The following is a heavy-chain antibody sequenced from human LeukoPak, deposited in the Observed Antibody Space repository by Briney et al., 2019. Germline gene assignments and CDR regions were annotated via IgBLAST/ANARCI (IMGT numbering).Heavy chain of an antibody. D-gene: IGHD1-26*01. V-gene: IGHV3-23*01. CDR3: TTDPGEWELLFDY. CDR2: ISGSGGST. Sequence: GGSLRLSCAASGFTFSSYAMSWVRQAPGKGLEWVSAISGSGGSTYYADSVKGRFTISRDDSKNTLYLQMNSLKTEDTAVYYCTTDPGEWELLFDYWGQGTLVTVSS. CDR1: GFTFSSYA. J-gene: IGHJ4*02.